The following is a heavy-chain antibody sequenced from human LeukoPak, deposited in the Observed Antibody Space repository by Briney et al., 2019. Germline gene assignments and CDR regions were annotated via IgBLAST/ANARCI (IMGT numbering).Heavy chain of an antibody. J-gene: IGHJ4*02. Sequence: GASVKVSCKVSGYTLTELSMHWVRQAPGKGLEWMGGFDPEDGETIYAQKFQGRVTMTEDTSTDTAYMELSSLRSEDTAVYYCATTLYYGSREYYFDYWGQGTLVTVSS. D-gene: IGHD3-22*01. CDR3: ATTLYYGSREYYFDY. V-gene: IGHV1-24*01. CDR2: FDPEDGET. CDR1: GYTLTELS.